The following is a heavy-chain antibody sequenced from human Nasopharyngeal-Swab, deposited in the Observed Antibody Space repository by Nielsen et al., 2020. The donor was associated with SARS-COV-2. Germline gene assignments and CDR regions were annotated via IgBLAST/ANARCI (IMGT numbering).Heavy chain of an antibody. J-gene: IGHJ5*02. CDR2: IIPSEGST. D-gene: IGHD3-16*01. CDR3: ARGAVHHMLDL. Sequence: WVGQAPGQGPEWLGLIIPSEGSTAYAQKFQGRVTMTRDTSTSTAYMELSSLRSDDTAVYFCARGAVHHMLDLWGQGTRVTVSS. V-gene: IGHV1-46*01.